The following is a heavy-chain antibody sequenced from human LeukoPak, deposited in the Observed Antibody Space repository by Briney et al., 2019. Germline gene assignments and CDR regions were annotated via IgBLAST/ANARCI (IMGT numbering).Heavy chain of an antibody. CDR2: INGGATST. D-gene: IGHD6-13*01. CDR3: AKAMSISSWYVDLQH. CDR1: GFTFSSYA. J-gene: IGHJ1*01. V-gene: IGHV3-23*01. Sequence: PGGSLRLSCAASGFTFSSYAMTWVRQAPGKGLEWVSVINGGATSTYYADSVRGRFTISRDNSKNTLYLQMNSLRGEDTAVYYCAKAMSISSWYVDLQHWGQGTLVTVSS.